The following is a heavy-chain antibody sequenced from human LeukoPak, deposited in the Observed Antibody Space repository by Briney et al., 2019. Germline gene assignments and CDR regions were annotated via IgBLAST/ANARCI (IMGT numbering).Heavy chain of an antibody. CDR1: GFTFSSYW. CDR2: IKQDGSEK. CDR3: AREFYGDYNDAFDI. D-gene: IGHD4-17*01. V-gene: IGHV3-7*01. J-gene: IGHJ3*02. Sequence: PGGSLRLSCAASGFTFSSYWMSWVRQAPGKGLEWVANIKQDGSEKYYVDSVKGRFTISRDNAKNSLYLQMNSLRAEDTAVYYCAREFYGDYNDAFDIWGQGTMLPVSS.